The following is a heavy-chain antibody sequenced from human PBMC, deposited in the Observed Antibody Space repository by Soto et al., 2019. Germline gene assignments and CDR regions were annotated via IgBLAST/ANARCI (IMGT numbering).Heavy chain of an antibody. CDR2: IIPIFGTA. CDR3: ARDRGPSSGYYPYWFDP. Sequence: ASVKVSCKASAGTFSSYAINWVRQAPGQGLEWMGGIIPIFGTANHAQRFQGRVTITADESTSTAYMELSSLRSEDTAVYYCARDRGPSSGYYPYWFDPWGQGTLVTVSS. D-gene: IGHD3-22*01. V-gene: IGHV1-69*13. CDR1: AGTFSSYA. J-gene: IGHJ5*02.